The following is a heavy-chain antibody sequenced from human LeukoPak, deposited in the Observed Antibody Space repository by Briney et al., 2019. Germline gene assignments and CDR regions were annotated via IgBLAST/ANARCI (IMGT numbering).Heavy chain of an antibody. V-gene: IGHV3-74*01. CDR3: ARDSATAMVPDY. CDR1: GFTFSSYW. CDR2: INSDGSST. D-gene: IGHD5-18*01. Sequence: PGGSLRLSCAASGFTFSSYWMHWVRQAPGKGLGWVSRINSDGSSTSYADSVKGRFAISRDNAKNTLYLQMNSLRAEDTAVYYCARDSATAMVPDYWGQGTLVTVSS. J-gene: IGHJ4*02.